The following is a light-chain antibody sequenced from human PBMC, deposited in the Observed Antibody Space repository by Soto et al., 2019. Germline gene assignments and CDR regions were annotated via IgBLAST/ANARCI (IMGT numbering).Light chain of an antibody. V-gene: IGKV3-15*01. Sequence: ERVMTQSPATLSVSPGERATLSCRASQRVSSNLAWYQQKPGQAPWLLIYGASTRATGIPARFSGSGSGTEFTLTISSLQSEDVAVYYCQQYNDWPLTFGGGTKVEIK. J-gene: IGKJ4*01. CDR1: QRVSSN. CDR2: GAS. CDR3: QQYNDWPLT.